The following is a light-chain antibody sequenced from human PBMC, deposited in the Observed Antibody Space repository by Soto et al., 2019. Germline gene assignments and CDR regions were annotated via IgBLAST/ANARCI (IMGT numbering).Light chain of an antibody. Sequence: EIVLTQSPGTLSLSPGERDTLSCRASQTVSSSFLAWYQQTPGQTPRLLIYGASSRATGIPDRFSGSGSGTDFTLTISRLEPEDFAVYYCHQSGSSGTFGQGTKLDIK. CDR3: HQSGSSGT. J-gene: IGKJ1*01. CDR1: QTVSSSF. CDR2: GAS. V-gene: IGKV3-20*01.